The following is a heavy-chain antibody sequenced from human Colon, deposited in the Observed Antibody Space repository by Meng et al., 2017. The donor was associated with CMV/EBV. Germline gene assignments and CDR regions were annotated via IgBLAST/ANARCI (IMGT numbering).Heavy chain of an antibody. V-gene: IGHV3-30-3*01. Sequence: GESLKISCAASGFTFSSYAMHWVRQAPGKGLEWVAVISYDGSNKYYADSVKGRLTISRDNSKNTLYLQMNSLRAEDTAVYYCARELRVDTAMIFVYWGQGTLVTVSS. J-gene: IGHJ4*02. CDR2: ISYDGSNK. CDR3: ARELRVDTAMIFVY. D-gene: IGHD5-18*01. CDR1: GFTFSSYA.